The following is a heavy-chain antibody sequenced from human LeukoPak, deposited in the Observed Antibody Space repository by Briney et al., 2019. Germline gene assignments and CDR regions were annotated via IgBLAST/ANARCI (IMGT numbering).Heavy chain of an antibody. J-gene: IGHJ4*02. D-gene: IGHD2/OR15-2a*01. V-gene: IGHV4-59*08. Sequence: SETLSLTCTVSGGSISSYYWSWIRQPPGKGLEWIGYIYYSGSTNYNPSLKSRATISVDTSKNQFSLKLSSVTAADTAVYYCAGHHPRNTVDFWGQGTLVTVSS. CDR2: IYYSGST. CDR1: GGSISSYY. CDR3: AGHHPRNTVDF.